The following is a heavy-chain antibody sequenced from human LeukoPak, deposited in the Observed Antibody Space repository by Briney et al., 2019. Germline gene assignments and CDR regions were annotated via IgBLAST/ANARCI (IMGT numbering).Heavy chain of an antibody. CDR1: GGSISSSSYY. CDR3: ARRATAMVSGLGWFDP. J-gene: IGHJ5*02. CDR2: IYYSGST. V-gene: IGHV4-39*07. Sequence: SETLSLTCTVSGGSISSSSYYWGWTRQPPGKGLEWIGSIYYSGSTYYNPSLKSRVTISVDTSKNQFSLKLSSVTAADTAVYYCARRATAMVSGLGWFDPWGQGTLVTVSS. D-gene: IGHD5-18*01.